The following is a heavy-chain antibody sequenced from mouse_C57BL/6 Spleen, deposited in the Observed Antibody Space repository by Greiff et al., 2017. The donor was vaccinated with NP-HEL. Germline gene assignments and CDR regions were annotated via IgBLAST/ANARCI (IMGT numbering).Heavy chain of an antibody. J-gene: IGHJ3*01. CDR1: GFTFSSYG. V-gene: IGHV5-6*02. D-gene: IGHD1-1*01. CDR2: ISSGGSYT. Sequence: EVMLVESGGDLVKPGGSLKLSCAASGFTFSSYGMSWVRQTPDKRLEWVATISSGGSYTYYPDSVKGRFTISRDNAKNTLYLQMSSLKSEDTAMYYCARRGITTVVATKGFAYWGQGTLVTVSA. CDR3: ARRGITTVVATKGFAY.